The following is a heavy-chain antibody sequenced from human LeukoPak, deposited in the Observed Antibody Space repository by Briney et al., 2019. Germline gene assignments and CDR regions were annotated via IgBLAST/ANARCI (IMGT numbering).Heavy chain of an antibody. CDR1: GFTFSSNW. Sequence: QPGGSLRLSCAASGFTFSSNWMSWVRQAPGKGLEWVGNIKQDGSEIYYVDSVKGRFTISRDNSKNTLYLQMNSLRAEDTAVYYCARVVEDRITIFGVVIQYYFDYWGQGTLVTVSS. CDR3: ARVVEDRITIFGVVIQYYFDY. CDR2: IKQDGSEI. D-gene: IGHD3-3*01. J-gene: IGHJ4*02. V-gene: IGHV3-7*03.